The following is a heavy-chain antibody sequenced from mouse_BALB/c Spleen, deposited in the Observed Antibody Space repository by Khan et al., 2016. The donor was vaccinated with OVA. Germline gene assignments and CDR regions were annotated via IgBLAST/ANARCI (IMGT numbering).Heavy chain of an antibody. D-gene: IGHD2-3*01. CDR1: GYSITSDYA. V-gene: IGHV3-2*02. J-gene: IGHJ4*01. CDR3: ARDGSRYNYAMDY. CDR2: ISYSGST. Sequence: EVQLVESGPGLVKPSQSLSLTCTVTGYSITSDYAWNWIRQFPGNKLEWMGYISYSGSTNYKPALKSRISITRDTSKNQFFLQLNSVTTEDTATYYCARDGSRYNYAMDYWGQGTSVTVSS.